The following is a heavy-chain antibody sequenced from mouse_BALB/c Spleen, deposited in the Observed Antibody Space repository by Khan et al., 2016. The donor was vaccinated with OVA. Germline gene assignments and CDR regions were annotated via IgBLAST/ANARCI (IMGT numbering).Heavy chain of an antibody. CDR3: AREGANWGVSVDY. J-gene: IGHJ3*01. CDR1: GYTFTNYV. Sequence: VQLKQSGPDLVKPGASVTMFCQAPGYTFTNYVIHWVKQKPGQGLEWIGYITPYTDGIRNNEKFKGKATLTSDKSSSTAYMELSSLTSADSAHSYEAREGANWGVSVDYWGQGTLVTVSA. CDR2: ITPYTDGI. V-gene: IGHV1S136*01. D-gene: IGHD4-1*01.